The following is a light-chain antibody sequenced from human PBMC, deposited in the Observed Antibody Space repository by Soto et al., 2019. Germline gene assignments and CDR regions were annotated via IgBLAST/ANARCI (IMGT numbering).Light chain of an antibody. CDR1: SSNIGAEYD. Sequence: QSVLTQPPSVSGAPGQRVAIPCTGSSSNIGAEYDVHWYQQLPGTAPKRLIYGDNNRPSGVPDRFSGSKSGTSASPAITGLQPEDEADYYCQSYDSSLTTFVFGTGTKVTVL. CDR2: GDN. CDR3: QSYDSSLTTFV. V-gene: IGLV1-40*01. J-gene: IGLJ1*01.